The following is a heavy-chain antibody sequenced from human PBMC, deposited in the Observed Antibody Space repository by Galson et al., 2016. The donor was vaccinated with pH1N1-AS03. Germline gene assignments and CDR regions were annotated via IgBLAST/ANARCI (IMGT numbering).Heavy chain of an antibody. CDR2: ASYSGTT. D-gene: IGHD4-17*01. J-gene: IGHJ5*02. CDR1: GGPISDNDYY. CDR3: ARHWNLGNYGRNWFDP. V-gene: IGHV4-39*01. Sequence: ETLSLTCSVSGGPISDNDYYWAWIRQPPEKGLEWIGSASYSGTTWYNNPSFRGRATIFVDTSKKQFSLNLSSVTASETAVYYCARHWNLGNYGRNWFDPWGQGTLVTVSS.